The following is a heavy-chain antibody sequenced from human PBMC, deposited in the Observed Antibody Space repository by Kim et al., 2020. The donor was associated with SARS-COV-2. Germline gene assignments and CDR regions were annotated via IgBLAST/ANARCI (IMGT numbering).Heavy chain of an antibody. Sequence: GESLKISCKGSGYSFTSYWIGWVRQMPGKGLEWMGIIYPGDSDTRYSPSFQGQVTISADKSISTAYLQWSSLKASDTAMYYCARPSGYYDSSGFHDAFDIWGQGTMVTVSS. D-gene: IGHD3-22*01. CDR1: GYSFTSYW. V-gene: IGHV5-51*01. J-gene: IGHJ3*02. CDR2: IYPGDSDT. CDR3: ARPSGYYDSSGFHDAFDI.